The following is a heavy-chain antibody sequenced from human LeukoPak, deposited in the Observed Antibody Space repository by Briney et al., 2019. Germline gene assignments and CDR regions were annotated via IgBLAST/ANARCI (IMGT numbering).Heavy chain of an antibody. D-gene: IGHD6-25*01. V-gene: IGHV3-33*01. CDR1: GFTFSTYG. CDR2: IWYDGSNK. CDR3: AMSQRYWFDP. J-gene: IGHJ5*02. Sequence: GGSLRLSCVASGFTFSTYGMHWVRQAPGKGPEWVAVIWYDGSNKYYADSVKGRFTISRDNSKNTPYLQMNSLRAEDTAVYYCAMSQRYWFDPWGQGTLVTVSS.